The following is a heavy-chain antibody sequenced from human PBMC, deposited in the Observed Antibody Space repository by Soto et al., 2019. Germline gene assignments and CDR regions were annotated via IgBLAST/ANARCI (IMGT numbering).Heavy chain of an antibody. D-gene: IGHD3-22*01. CDR3: ARDQSYYDSSGYSDY. V-gene: IGHV1-3*01. CDR1: GYTFTSYA. J-gene: IGHJ4*02. Sequence: QVQLVQSGAEVKKPGASVKVSCKASGYTFTSYAMHWVRQAPGQRLEWMGWINAGNGNTKYSQKFQGRVTITRDTSASTAYMELSSLRSEDTAVYYCARDQSYYDSSGYSDYWGQGTLVTVSS. CDR2: INAGNGNT.